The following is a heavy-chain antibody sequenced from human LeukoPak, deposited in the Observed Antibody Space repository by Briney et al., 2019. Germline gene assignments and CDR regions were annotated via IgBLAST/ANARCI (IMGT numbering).Heavy chain of an antibody. Sequence: PGGSLRLSCAASGFTFSSYAVHWVRQAPGKGLEWVTFISYDGRSKYYADSVKGRFTISRDNSKNTLYLQMNSLRAEDTAVYYCARVLYYDSSGPVDYWGQGTLVTVSS. CDR2: ISYDGRSK. CDR1: GFTFSSYA. J-gene: IGHJ4*02. D-gene: IGHD3-22*01. V-gene: IGHV3-30*04. CDR3: ARVLYYDSSGPVDY.